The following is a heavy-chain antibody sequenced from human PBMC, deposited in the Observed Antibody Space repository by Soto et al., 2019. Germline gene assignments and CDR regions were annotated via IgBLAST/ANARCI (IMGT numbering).Heavy chain of an antibody. CDR1: AGNVSSDR. Sequence: SVKVSCKAYAGNVSSDRMSWVLQAPGQRLEWMGWIIPIFGTANYAQKFQGRVTITADESTSTAYMELSSLRSEDTAVYYCAVDIDYYDSSGYYPWRYYYGMDVWGQGTTVTVSS. D-gene: IGHD3-22*01. V-gene: IGHV1-69*13. CDR3: AVDIDYYDSSGYYPWRYYYGMDV. CDR2: IIPIFGTA. J-gene: IGHJ6*02.